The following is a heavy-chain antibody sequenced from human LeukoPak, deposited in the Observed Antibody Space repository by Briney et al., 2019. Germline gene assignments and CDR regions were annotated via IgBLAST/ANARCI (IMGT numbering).Heavy chain of an antibody. CDR3: ARDTRFGALYDSSYHGMDI. CDR2: ISSSGSNI. D-gene: IGHD3-10*01. J-gene: IGHJ6*04. V-gene: IGHV3-21*01. CDR1: GFIFSTYS. Sequence: PGGSLRLSCAASGFIFSTYSMNWVRQAPGKGLEWVSSISSSGSNIYYADSVKGRLTISRDNAKNSLYLQIYSLRAQDTAVYYCARDTRFGALYDSSYHGMDIWGKGTTVTVSS.